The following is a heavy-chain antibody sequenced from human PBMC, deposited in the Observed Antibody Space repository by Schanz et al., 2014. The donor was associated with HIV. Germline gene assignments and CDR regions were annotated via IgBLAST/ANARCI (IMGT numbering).Heavy chain of an antibody. Sequence: QVQLMQSGAELKKPGASVRVSCKTSAYTFNDYYIHWVRQAPGEGLEWMGWINGDDGATRYSQKFRGRVTMTRDTSVNTASMEVSRLMSDDTAVYYCARNQYQMLPFDFWGQGTLVTVSS. V-gene: IGHV1-2*02. CDR3: ARNQYQMLPFDF. CDR2: INGDDGAT. J-gene: IGHJ4*02. CDR1: AYTFNDYY. D-gene: IGHD2-15*01.